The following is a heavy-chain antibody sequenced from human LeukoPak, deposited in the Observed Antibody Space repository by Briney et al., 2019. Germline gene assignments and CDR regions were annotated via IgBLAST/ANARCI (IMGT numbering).Heavy chain of an antibody. CDR1: GFTFSAFS. V-gene: IGHV3-21*01. Sequence: PGGSLRLSCAASGFTFSAFSMNWVRQAPGKGLEWVSSISSFSSYTYYADSVKGRFTISRDNAKNSLYLQMNSLRAEDMAVYYCARDGFTTLDYWGQGTLVTVSS. CDR3: ARDGFTTLDY. CDR2: ISSFSSYT. D-gene: IGHD3-22*01. J-gene: IGHJ4*02.